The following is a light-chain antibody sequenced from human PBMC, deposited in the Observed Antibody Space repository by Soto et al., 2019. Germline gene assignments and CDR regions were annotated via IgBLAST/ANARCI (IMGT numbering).Light chain of an antibody. CDR1: QDISSL. V-gene: IGKV1-12*01. Sequence: IQMTQSPSSVSASVGDTVTITCRASQDISSLLAWYQHKPGKAPKLLIYVATTLQSGVRSRFSGSESATEFTLAISSLQPIDLATYYCQQADTFPFTLGPGTKV. CDR2: VAT. J-gene: IGKJ3*01. CDR3: QQADTFPFT.